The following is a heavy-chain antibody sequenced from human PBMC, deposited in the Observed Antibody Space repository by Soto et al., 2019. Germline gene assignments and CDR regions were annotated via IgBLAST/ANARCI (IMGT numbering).Heavy chain of an antibody. CDR1: GGSFSGNY. J-gene: IGHJ5*02. Sequence: PSETLSLTCAVYGGSFSGNYWTWIRQPPGKGLEWIGEVNHSGSAKYNPSLKSRVTISVDTSKNQTSLKLASLTAADTALYYCVRRYCSRTSCLAGFDPWGRGTPVTVSS. D-gene: IGHD2-2*01. CDR2: VNHSGSA. CDR3: VRRYCSRTSCLAGFDP. V-gene: IGHV4-34*01.